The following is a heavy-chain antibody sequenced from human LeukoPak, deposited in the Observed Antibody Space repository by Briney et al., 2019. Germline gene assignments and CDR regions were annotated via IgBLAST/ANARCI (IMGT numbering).Heavy chain of an antibody. CDR2: IYYSGDT. CDR3: ASAVTVTTFGY. D-gene: IGHD4-11*01. CDR1: GGSISSYY. V-gene: IGHV4-39*01. Sequence: PSETLSLTCTVSGGSISSYYWSWIRQPPGKGLEWIGSIYYSGDTYYNPSLKSRVTISVDTSKNQFSLKLSSVTAADTAVFYCASAVTVTTFGYWGQGTLVTVSS. J-gene: IGHJ4*02.